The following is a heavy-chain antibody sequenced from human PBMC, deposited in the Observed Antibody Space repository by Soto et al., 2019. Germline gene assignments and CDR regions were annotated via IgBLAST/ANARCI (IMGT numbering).Heavy chain of an antibody. D-gene: IGHD2-2*01. CDR2: INQSANT. J-gene: IGHJ6*02. V-gene: IGHV4-34*01. CDR3: ARPSYALNWDFHYGMQV. CDR1: GGSFSGYY. Sequence: SETLSLTCAVSGGSFSGYYWTWIRQIPGKGLEWIGEINQSANTKYNPSLMSRVTMSVDTSRNQFSLKLRSVTAADMAVYYCARPSYALNWDFHYGMQVWGQGTSVTVSS.